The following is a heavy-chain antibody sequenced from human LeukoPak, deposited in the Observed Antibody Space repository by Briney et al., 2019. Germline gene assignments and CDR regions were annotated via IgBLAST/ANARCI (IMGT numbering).Heavy chain of an antibody. J-gene: IGHJ5*02. V-gene: IGHV1-69*04. CDR2: IIPILGIA. D-gene: IGHD3-3*01. CDR1: GGTFSSYA. Sequence: LWASVKVSCKASGGTFSSYAISWVRQAPGQGLEWMGRIIPILGIANYAQKFQGRVTITADKSTSTAYMELSSLRSEDTAVYYCALSSEWFRNWFDPWGQGTLVTVSS. CDR3: ALSSEWFRNWFDP.